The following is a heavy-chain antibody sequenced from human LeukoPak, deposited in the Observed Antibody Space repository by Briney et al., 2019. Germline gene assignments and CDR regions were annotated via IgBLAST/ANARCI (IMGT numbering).Heavy chain of an antibody. CDR2: IIPILGIA. V-gene: IGHV1-69*04. CDR3: ASRPYYDILTGFSPGDWFDP. CDR1: GGTFSSYA. J-gene: IGHJ5*02. Sequence: ASVKVSCKASGGTFSSYAISWVRQAPGQGLEWMGRIIPILGIANYAQKFQGRVTITAGKSTSTAYMELGSLRSEDTAVYYCASRPYYDILTGFSPGDWFDPWGQGTLVTVSS. D-gene: IGHD3-9*01.